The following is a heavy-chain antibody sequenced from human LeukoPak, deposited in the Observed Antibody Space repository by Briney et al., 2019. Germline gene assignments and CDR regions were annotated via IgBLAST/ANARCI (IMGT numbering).Heavy chain of an antibody. V-gene: IGHV1-18*01. Sequence: ASVKVSCKASGYTFTSYGISWVRQAPGQGLEWMGWISAYNGNTNYAQKLQGRVTMTTDTSTSTAYMELRSLRSDDTAVYYCATYSSGWYEYYYGMDVWGQGTTVTVSS. D-gene: IGHD6-19*01. CDR1: GYTFTSYG. J-gene: IGHJ6*02. CDR3: ATYSSGWYEYYYGMDV. CDR2: ISAYNGNT.